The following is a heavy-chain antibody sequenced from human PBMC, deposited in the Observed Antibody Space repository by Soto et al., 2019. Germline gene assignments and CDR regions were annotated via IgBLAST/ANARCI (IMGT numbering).Heavy chain of an antibody. CDR3: AREIHPPQWELLGGLDY. D-gene: IGHD1-26*01. CDR2: IYYSGST. J-gene: IGHJ4*02. V-gene: IGHV4-61*01. Sequence: SETLSLTXTVSGGSVSSGSYYWSWIRQPPGKGLEWIGYIYYSGSTNYNPSLKSRVTISVDTSKNQFSLKLSSVTAADTAVYYCAREIHPPQWELLGGLDYWGQGTLVTVSS. CDR1: GGSVSSGSYY.